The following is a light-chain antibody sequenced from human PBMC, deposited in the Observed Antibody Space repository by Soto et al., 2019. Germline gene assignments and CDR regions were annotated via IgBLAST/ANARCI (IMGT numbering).Light chain of an antibody. J-gene: IGKJ1*01. Sequence: EIVMTKSTATLYVSPGERATVSCRASQNVSRNVAWYQQKPGQAHRLLIHDASSRATGMSVRFSGRGSGTEFTLTISSLQSEDFAVYYCQQYNNWLWTFAQGTKVEIK. CDR3: QQYNNWLWT. V-gene: IGKV3-15*01. CDR1: QNVSRN. CDR2: DAS.